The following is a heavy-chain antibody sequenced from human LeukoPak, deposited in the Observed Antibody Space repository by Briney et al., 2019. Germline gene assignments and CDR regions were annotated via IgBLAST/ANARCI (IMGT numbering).Heavy chain of an antibody. V-gene: IGHV1-3*01. CDR3: ARGEGVQSFDY. Sequence: ASVKVSCKASGYTFTSYAMHWVRQAPGQRLAWMGWINAGNGNTKYSQKFQGRVTITRDTSAGTAYMELSSLRSQDTAVYHCARGEGVQSFDYWGQGTLLTLSS. D-gene: IGHD1-1*01. CDR1: GYTFTSYA. J-gene: IGHJ4*02. CDR2: INAGNGNT.